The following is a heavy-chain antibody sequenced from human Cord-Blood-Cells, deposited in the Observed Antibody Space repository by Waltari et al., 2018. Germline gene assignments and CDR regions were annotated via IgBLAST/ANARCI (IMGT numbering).Heavy chain of an antibody. CDR2: ITYDGSNK. Sequence: QVQLVESGGGVVQPGRSLRLSWAASGFTFSSYGMHWVRQAPGKGLEWVAVITYDGSNKYYADSVKGRFTISRDNSKNTLYLQMNSLRAEDTAVYYCAKDGAEAPFDYWGQGTLVTVYS. CDR1: GFTFSSYG. V-gene: IGHV3-30*18. J-gene: IGHJ4*02. CDR3: AKDGAEAPFDY. D-gene: IGHD1-26*01.